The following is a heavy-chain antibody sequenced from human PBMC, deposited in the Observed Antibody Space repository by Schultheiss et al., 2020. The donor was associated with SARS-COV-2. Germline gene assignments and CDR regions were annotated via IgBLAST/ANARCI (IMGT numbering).Heavy chain of an antibody. Sequence: ASVKVSCKASGGTFSSYAISWVRQAPGQGLEWMGWINPNSGGTNYAQKFQGRVTMTRDTSISTAYMELSRLRSDDTAVYYCARDPRIAAAGGERFDPWGQGTLVTVSS. J-gene: IGHJ5*02. CDR1: GGTFSSYA. V-gene: IGHV1-2*02. CDR2: INPNSGGT. CDR3: ARDPRIAAAGGERFDP. D-gene: IGHD6-13*01.